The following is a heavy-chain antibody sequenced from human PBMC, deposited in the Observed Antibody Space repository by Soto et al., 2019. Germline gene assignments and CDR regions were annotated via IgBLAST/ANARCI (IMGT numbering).Heavy chain of an antibody. CDR2: IYYRGST. J-gene: IGHJ6*02. CDR3: ERPKMLHFYYALDV. CDR1: GGSISGYY. Sequence: SETLSLTCTVSGGSISGYYWSWIRQPPGKGLEYIGYIYYRGSTNYNPSLKSRVTMSVDTSRNQFSLKVNSVTAADTAVYYCERPKMLHFYYALDVWGQGTTVTVSS. D-gene: IGHD2-15*01. V-gene: IGHV4-59*01.